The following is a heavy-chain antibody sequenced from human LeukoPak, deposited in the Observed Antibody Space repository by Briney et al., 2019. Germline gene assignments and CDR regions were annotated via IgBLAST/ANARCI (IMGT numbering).Heavy chain of an antibody. Sequence: GGSLRLSCAASGFTVSSNYMSWVRQAPGRGLEWVSVIYSSGGTYYADSVKGRFTISRDNAKNSLYLQMNSLRAEDTAVYYCARDDSSLLAAFDIWGQGTMVTVSS. J-gene: IGHJ3*02. CDR1: GFTVSSNY. D-gene: IGHD3-22*01. CDR3: ARDDSSLLAAFDI. V-gene: IGHV3-66*01. CDR2: IYSSGGT.